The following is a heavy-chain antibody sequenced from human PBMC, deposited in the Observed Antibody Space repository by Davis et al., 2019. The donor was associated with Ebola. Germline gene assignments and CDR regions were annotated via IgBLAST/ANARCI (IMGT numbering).Heavy chain of an antibody. V-gene: IGHV1-18*04. D-gene: IGHD3-10*01. CDR2: ISAYNGNT. CDR1: GYTFTSSY. Sequence: ASVTVSCLASGYTFTSSYMHWVRQAPGQGLEWMGWISAYNGNTNYAQKLQGRVTMTTDTSTSTAYMELRSLRSDDTAVYYCARDRAMVRGVIITYYGMDVWGQGTTVTVSS. CDR3: ARDRAMVRGVIITYYGMDV. J-gene: IGHJ6*02.